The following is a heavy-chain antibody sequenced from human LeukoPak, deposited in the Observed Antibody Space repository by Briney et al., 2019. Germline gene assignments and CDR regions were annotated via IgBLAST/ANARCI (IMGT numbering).Heavy chain of an antibody. CDR3: ATGVGARPFFDY. CDR2: ISPSGGST. J-gene: IGHJ4*02. CDR1: GYTFTGYW. V-gene: IGHV1-46*01. D-gene: IGHD1-26*01. Sequence: GASVKVSCKAFGYTFTGYWMHWVRQAPGQGPEWMGVISPSGGSTIYAQKFQGRVTMTEDTSTDTAYMELSSLRSEDTAVYYCATGVGARPFFDYWGQGTLVTVSS.